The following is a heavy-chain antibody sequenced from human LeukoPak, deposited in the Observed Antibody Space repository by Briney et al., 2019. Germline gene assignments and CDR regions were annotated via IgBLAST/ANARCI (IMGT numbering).Heavy chain of an antibody. V-gene: IGHV1-2*02. CDR1: GYTFTGHY. Sequence: EASVKVSCKASGYTFTGHYIHWVRQAPGQRLEWVGWIDPNSGDTYYAQRFQGRVTMTRDTSISTAYMELSSLNSDDTAVYYCARLGIDKWDLDYWGQGTLVTVSS. CDR2: IDPNSGDT. CDR3: ARLGIDKWDLDY. D-gene: IGHD1-26*01. J-gene: IGHJ4*02.